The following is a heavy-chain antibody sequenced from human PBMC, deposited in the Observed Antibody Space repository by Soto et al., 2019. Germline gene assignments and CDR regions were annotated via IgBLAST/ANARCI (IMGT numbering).Heavy chain of an antibody. CDR2: IKSKSDGETT. Sequence: GGSLRLSCAASGFTFREAWMSWVRQAPGKGLEWVGRIKSKSDGETTDYAAPVKGRFTISRDDSEKTLHLQMNSLKAEDSAIYYCVTAGPELYYYYYGMDVWGQGTTVTVSS. CDR1: GFTFREAW. D-gene: IGHD1-7*01. J-gene: IGHJ6*02. V-gene: IGHV3-15*01. CDR3: VTAGPELYYYYYGMDV.